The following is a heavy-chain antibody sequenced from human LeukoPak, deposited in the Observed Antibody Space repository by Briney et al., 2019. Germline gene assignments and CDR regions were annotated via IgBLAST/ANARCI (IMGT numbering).Heavy chain of an antibody. D-gene: IGHD3-10*01. J-gene: IGHJ6*02. CDR2: IKKDGSEV. CDR3: AREGQYYGVGPRYYYYGMDV. CDR1: GFSFSSYW. Sequence: GSLRLSCAASGFSFSSYWMSWVRQVPGKGLEWLANIKKDGSEVYYVDSVKGRFTISRDNAKNSLFLQMNSLRAEDTAVYYCAREGQYYGVGPRYYYYGMDVWGQGTTVIVSS. V-gene: IGHV3-7*01.